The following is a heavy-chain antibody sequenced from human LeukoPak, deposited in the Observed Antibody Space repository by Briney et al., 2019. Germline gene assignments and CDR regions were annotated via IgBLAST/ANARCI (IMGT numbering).Heavy chain of an antibody. CDR2: IYTSGST. D-gene: IGHD3-3*02. Sequence: SETLSLTCTVSGGSLSSGSYYWSWIRQPAGKGLERIGRIYTSGSTNCNPSLKSRVTISVDRSKNQLSLKLSSVSAADAAVYYCARGGPPHLDYWGQGTLVTVSS. CDR3: ARGGPPHLDY. J-gene: IGHJ4*02. V-gene: IGHV4-61*02. CDR1: GGSLSSGSYY.